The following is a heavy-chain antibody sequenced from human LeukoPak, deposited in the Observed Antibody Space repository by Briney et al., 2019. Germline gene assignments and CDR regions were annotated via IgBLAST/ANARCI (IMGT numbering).Heavy chain of an antibody. J-gene: IGHJ4*02. CDR1: GFTFSSCW. V-gene: IGHV3-7*01. D-gene: IGHD3-16*02. CDR3: AREPPPYDYVWGSYREDYFDY. CDR2: IKQDGSEK. Sequence: PGGSLRLSCAASGFTFSSCWMSWVRQAPGKGLEWVANIKQDGSEKYYVDSVKGRFTISRDNAKNSLYPQMNSLRAEDTAVYYCAREPPPYDYVWGSYREDYFDYWGQGTLVTVSS.